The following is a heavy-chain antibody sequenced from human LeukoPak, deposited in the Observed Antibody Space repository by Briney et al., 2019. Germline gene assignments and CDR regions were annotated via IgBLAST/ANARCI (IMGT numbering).Heavy chain of an antibody. CDR2: ISSSSSYI. CDR3: ARDPISSGCPDAFDI. Sequence: GGSLKLSCAASGFTFSSYSMNWVRQAPGQGLEWVSSISSSSSYINYADSVKGRFTISTDTAKNTLYLQMNSLRAEDTAVYYCARDPISSGCPDAFDIWGQGTMVAVSS. CDR1: GFTFSSYS. D-gene: IGHD6-19*01. V-gene: IGHV3-21*01. J-gene: IGHJ3*02.